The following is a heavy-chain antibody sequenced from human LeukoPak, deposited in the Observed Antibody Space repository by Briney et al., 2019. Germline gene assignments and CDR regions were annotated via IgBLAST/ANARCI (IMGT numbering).Heavy chain of an antibody. D-gene: IGHD3-16*01. CDR3: ARAFRGLREYYYYMDV. Sequence: RSGGSLRLSCAASGFTFSSYAMSWVRQAPGKGLEWVSTLSGSAVTTYSAGSVKGRFTISRDNSKNTLYLQMNSLRAEDTALYYCARAFRGLREYYYYMDVWGKGTTVTVSS. CDR1: GFTFSSYA. J-gene: IGHJ6*03. V-gene: IGHV3-23*01. CDR2: LSGSAVTT.